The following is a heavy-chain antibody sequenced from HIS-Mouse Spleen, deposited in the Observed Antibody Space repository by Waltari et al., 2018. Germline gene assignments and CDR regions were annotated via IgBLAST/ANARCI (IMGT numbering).Heavy chain of an antibody. CDR3: AREIPYSSSWYDWYFDL. CDR2: IYYSGST. D-gene: IGHD6-13*01. J-gene: IGHJ2*01. V-gene: IGHV4-39*07. CDR1: GGSISSSSYH. Sequence: QLQLQESGPGLGKPSETLSLTCTASGGSISSSSYHWGWISQPQGKGLEWIGSIYYSGSTYYNPSLKSRVTISVDTSKNQFSLKLSSVTAADTAVYYCAREIPYSSSWYDWYFDLWGRGTLVTVSS.